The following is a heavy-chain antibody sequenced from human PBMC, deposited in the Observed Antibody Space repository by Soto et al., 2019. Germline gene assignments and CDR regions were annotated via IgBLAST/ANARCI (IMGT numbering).Heavy chain of an antibody. J-gene: IGHJ5*02. CDR2: AYYSGST. CDR1: GGSISHYY. CDR3: ARDRSTYGGGGTGEVKENWFDP. Sequence: PXATLSLTCSVSGGSISHYYWSWMRQSPGKGLEWIGYAYYSGSTDYNPSLKSRVTMSVDTSKNQVSLKLNSVTTAETAVYYCARDRSTYGGGGTGEVKENWFDPWGPGTLVTVSS. V-gene: IGHV4-59*01. D-gene: IGHD2-8*01.